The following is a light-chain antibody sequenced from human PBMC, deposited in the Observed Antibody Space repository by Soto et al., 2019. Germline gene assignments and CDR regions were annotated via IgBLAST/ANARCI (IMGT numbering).Light chain of an antibody. CDR1: QSVNSY. CDR2: DAS. CDR3: HQRHTWTRGT. J-gene: IGKJ1*01. Sequence: EIVLTQSPATLSLSPGGRATLSCRASQSVNSYLAWYQQKPGQAPRLVIYDASIRATGIPARFSGSGSGTDFTLPISRLEPEDFALYYWHQRHTWTRGTFGQGNKVEI. V-gene: IGKV3-11*01.